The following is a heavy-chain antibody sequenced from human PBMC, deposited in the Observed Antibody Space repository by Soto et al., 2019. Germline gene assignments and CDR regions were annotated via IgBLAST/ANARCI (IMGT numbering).Heavy chain of an antibody. J-gene: IGHJ4*02. Sequence: GGSLRLSCAASGFTFSSYAMSCVRQAPGKGLEWVSAISGSGGSTYYSDSVKGRFTISRDNSNDTLYLQLNSLRAEDTAVYYYAKTRVSVADISRGFDYWGQGALVTVSS. V-gene: IGHV3-23*01. D-gene: IGHD6-19*01. CDR2: ISGSGGST. CDR3: AKTRVSVADISRGFDY. CDR1: GFTFSSYA.